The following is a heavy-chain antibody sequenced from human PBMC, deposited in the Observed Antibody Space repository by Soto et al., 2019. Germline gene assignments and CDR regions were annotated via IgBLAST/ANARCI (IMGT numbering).Heavy chain of an antibody. CDR1: GGSIRSNIYY. CDR3: ARQHYYDSSGYYTWN. J-gene: IGHJ4*02. V-gene: IGHV4-39*01. Sequence: SETRSHTCSVSGGSIRSNIYYWGCIRQPPGKGLEWIATVHYSGSTYYTPSLKNRVTISADTSNNQFSLRLNSVTAADTAVYYCARQHYYDSSGYYTWNWGQGTLVTVS. CDR2: VHYSGST. D-gene: IGHD3-22*01.